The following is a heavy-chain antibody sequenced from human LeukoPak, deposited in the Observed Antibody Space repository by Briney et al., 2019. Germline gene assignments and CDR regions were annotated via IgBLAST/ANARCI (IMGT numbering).Heavy chain of an antibody. CDR3: ARDKVYYGSGSYLWLN. CDR2: ISAYNGNA. V-gene: IGHV1-18*01. Sequence: ASVKVSCKASGYTFTSYGISWVRQAPGQGLEGMGWISAYNGNANYAQKLQGRVTMTTDTSTSTAYMELGSLRSDDTAVYYCARDKVYYGSGSYLWLNWGQGTLVTVPS. CDR1: GYTFTSYG. J-gene: IGHJ4*02. D-gene: IGHD3-10*01.